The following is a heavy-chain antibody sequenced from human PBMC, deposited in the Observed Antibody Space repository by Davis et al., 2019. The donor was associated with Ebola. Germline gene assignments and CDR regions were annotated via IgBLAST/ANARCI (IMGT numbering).Heavy chain of an antibody. D-gene: IGHD3-22*01. CDR2: IYYSGST. CDR1: GGSISSSSYY. V-gene: IGHV4-39*01. CDR3: ARLLKSSGYYYLDY. J-gene: IGHJ4*02. Sequence: PSETLSLTCTVSGGSISSSSYYWGWIRQPPGKGLEWIGNIYYSGSTYYNPSLKSRVTISVDTSKNQFSLNLSSVTAADTAVYYCARLLKSSGYYYLDYWGQGTLVTVSS.